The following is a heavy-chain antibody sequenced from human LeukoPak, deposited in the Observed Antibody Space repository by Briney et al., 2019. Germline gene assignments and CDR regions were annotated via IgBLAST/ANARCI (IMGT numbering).Heavy chain of an antibody. Sequence: ASVKVSCEASGYTFTGYYMYWVRQAPGQGLEWMGWINPNSGDTNYAQKFQGSVTMTRDASISTAYMELSRLRSDDTAVYYCARGRGSYSFDYWGQGTLVTVSS. CDR1: GYTFTGYY. J-gene: IGHJ4*02. V-gene: IGHV1-2*02. CDR3: ARGRGSYSFDY. CDR2: INPNSGDT. D-gene: IGHD1-26*01.